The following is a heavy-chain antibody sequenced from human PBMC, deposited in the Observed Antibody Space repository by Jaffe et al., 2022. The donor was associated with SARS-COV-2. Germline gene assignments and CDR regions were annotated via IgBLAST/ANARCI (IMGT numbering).Heavy chain of an antibody. V-gene: IGHV3-9*01. D-gene: IGHD1-26*01. Sequence: EVQLVESGGGLVQPGRSLRLSCAASGFTFDDYAMHWVRQAPGKGLEWVSGISWNSGSIGYADSVKGRFTISRDNAKNSLYLQMNSLRAEDTALYYCAKDMGTISGSYFGWYFDLWGRGTLVTVSS. J-gene: IGHJ2*01. CDR2: ISWNSGSI. CDR3: AKDMGTISGSYFGWYFDL. CDR1: GFTFDDYA.